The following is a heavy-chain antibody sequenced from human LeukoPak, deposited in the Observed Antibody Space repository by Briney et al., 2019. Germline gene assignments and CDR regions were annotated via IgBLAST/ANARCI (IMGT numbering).Heavy chain of an antibody. J-gene: IGHJ3*02. CDR2: IYYSGST. V-gene: IGHV4-39*01. CDR1: GGSISSSSYY. Sequence: SETLPLTCTVSGGSISSSSYYWGWIRQPPGKGLEWIGSIYYSGSTYYNPSLKSRVTISVDTSKNQFSLKLSSVTAADTAVYYCARHGVVPAAPDAFDIWGQGTMVTVSS. D-gene: IGHD2-2*01. CDR3: ARHGVVPAAPDAFDI.